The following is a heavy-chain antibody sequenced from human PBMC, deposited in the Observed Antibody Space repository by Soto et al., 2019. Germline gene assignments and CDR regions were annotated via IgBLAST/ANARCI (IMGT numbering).Heavy chain of an antibody. D-gene: IGHD5-12*01. CDR3: ATHSGYDWQFDY. CDR2: FDPEDGET. V-gene: IGHV1-24*01. J-gene: IGHJ4*02. CDR1: GYTLTELS. Sequence: ASVKVSCKVSGYTLTELSMHWVRQAPGKGLEWMGGFDPEDGETIYAQKFQGRVTMTEDTSTDTAYMELSSLRSEDTAVYYCATHSGYDWQFDYWGQGTLVTVS.